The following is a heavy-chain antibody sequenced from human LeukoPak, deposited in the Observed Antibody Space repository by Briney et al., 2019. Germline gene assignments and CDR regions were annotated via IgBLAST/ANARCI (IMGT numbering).Heavy chain of an antibody. J-gene: IGHJ4*02. CDR3: ARDNDYYDSRLDY. Sequence: GGSLRLSCAASGFTFSSYWMSWVRQAPGKGLEWVSSISGEGDSTYYADSVKGRFTISRDNSKNTLYLQMNSLRAEDTAVYYCARDNDYYDSRLDYWGQGTLVTVSS. CDR1: GFTFSSYW. D-gene: IGHD3-22*01. V-gene: IGHV3-23*01. CDR2: ISGEGDST.